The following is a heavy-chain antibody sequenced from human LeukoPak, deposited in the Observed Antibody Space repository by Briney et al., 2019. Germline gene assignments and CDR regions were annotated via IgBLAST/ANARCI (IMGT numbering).Heavy chain of an antibody. CDR3: ATLRGSSTAVFDT. CDR2: IHYSGRT. CDR1: GGALNSHN. J-gene: IGHJ4*02. D-gene: IGHD2-21*02. Sequence: SETLSLTCSISGGALNSHNWSWIRQSPGKGLEWIAYIHYSGRTDYSPSLKSRVAISLDTSKTQVSLTMISVTAADTAVYYCATLRGSSTAVFDTWGRGTRVTVSS. V-gene: IGHV4-59*08.